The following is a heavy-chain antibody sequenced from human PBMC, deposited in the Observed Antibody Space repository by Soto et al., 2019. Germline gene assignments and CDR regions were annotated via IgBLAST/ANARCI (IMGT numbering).Heavy chain of an antibody. V-gene: IGHV1-18*01. CDR1: GYTFTSYG. CDR3: ARDLVDIVVVENNWFDP. J-gene: IGHJ5*02. Sequence: ASVKVSCKASGYTFTSYGISWVRQAPGQGLEWMGWISAYNGNTNYAQKLQGRVTMTTDTSTSTAYMELRSLRSDDTAVYYCARDLVDIVVVENNWFDPWGQGTLVTSPQ. CDR2: ISAYNGNT. D-gene: IGHD2-15*01.